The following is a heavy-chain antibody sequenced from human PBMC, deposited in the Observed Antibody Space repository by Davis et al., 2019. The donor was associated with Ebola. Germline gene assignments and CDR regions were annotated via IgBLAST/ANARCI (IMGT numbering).Heavy chain of an antibody. D-gene: IGHD3-3*01. CDR2: MNHNSGNT. CDR3: ARGPLRAIFGVLITSNWFDP. V-gene: IGHV1-8*01. Sequence: ASVKVSCKASGYTFTSYDINWVRQATGQGLEWMGWMNHNSGNTGYAQKFQGRVTMTRNTSISTAYMELSSLRSEDTAVYYCARGPLRAIFGVLITSNWFDPWGQGTLVTVSS. J-gene: IGHJ5*02. CDR1: GYTFTSYD.